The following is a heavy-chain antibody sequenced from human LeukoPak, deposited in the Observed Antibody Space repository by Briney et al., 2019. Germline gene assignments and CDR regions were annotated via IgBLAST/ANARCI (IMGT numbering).Heavy chain of an antibody. CDR3: AKDAGLSYDSSGYFDY. D-gene: IGHD3-22*01. V-gene: IGHV3-23*01. J-gene: IGHJ4*02. CDR1: GFTFSSYA. CDR2: ISGSGGST. Sequence: PGGSLRLSCAASGFTFSSYAMSWVRQAPGKGLEGVSAISGSGGSTYYADSVKGRFTISRDNSKNTLYLQMNSLRAEDTAVYYCAKDAGLSYDSSGYFDYWGQGTLVTVSS.